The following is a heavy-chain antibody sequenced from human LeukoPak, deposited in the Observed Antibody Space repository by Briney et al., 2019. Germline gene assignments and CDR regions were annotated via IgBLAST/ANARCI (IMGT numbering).Heavy chain of an antibody. CDR3: ARARVAVAGQERYYFDY. V-gene: IGHV1-2*06. CDR2: INPNSGGT. D-gene: IGHD6-19*01. Sequence: ASVKVSCKPSGYTFTSFPINWVRQAPGQGLEWMGRINPNSGGTNYAQKFQGRVTMTRDTSISTAYMELSRLRSDDTAVYYCARARVAVAGQERYYFDYWGQGTPVTVSS. J-gene: IGHJ4*02. CDR1: GYTFTSFP.